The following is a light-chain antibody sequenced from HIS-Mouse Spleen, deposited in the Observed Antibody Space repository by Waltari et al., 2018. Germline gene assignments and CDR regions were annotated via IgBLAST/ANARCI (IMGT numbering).Light chain of an antibody. CDR1: SREVGGYNY. V-gene: IGLV2-14*01. Sequence: QSALTQPASVSGSPGQSITISCTGTSREVGGYNYAPWYQQHPGKAPKLMIYEVSNRPSGVSNRFSGSKSGNTASLTISGLQAEDEADYYCSSYTSSSTPLFGGGTKLTVL. CDR3: SSYTSSSTPL. CDR2: EVS. J-gene: IGLJ3*02.